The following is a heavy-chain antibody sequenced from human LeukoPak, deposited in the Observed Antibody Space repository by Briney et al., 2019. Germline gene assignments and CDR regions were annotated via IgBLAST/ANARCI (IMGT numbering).Heavy chain of an antibody. CDR2: IYYSGST. J-gene: IGHJ6*02. V-gene: IGHV4-59*01. D-gene: IGHD6-19*01. CDR3: ARDSGGWGSYYYYGMDV. CDR1: GGSISSYH. Sequence: SETLSLTCTVSGGSISSYHWSWIRQPPGKGLEWIVYIYYSGSTNYNPSLKSRVTISVDTSKNQFSLKLSSVTAADTAVYYCARDSGGWGSYYYYGMDVWGQGTTVTVSS.